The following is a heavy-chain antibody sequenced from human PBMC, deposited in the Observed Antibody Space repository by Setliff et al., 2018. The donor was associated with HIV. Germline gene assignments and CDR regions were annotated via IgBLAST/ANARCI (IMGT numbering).Heavy chain of an antibody. CDR2: IYTSGST. CDR1: GGSISSGSYY. J-gene: IGHJ3*02. V-gene: IGHV4-61*02. D-gene: IGHD3-10*01. CDR3: ARIIMPRGGAFDI. Sequence: SETLSLTCTVSGGSISSGSYYWSWIRQPAGKGLQWIGRIYTSGSTNYNPSLKSRVTISVDTSKNQFSLKLNSVTAADTAVDYCARIIMPRGGAFDIWGQGTMVTVSS.